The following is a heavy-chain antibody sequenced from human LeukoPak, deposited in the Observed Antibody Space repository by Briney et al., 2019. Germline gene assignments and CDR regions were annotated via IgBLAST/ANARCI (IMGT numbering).Heavy chain of an antibody. CDR2: ISAYNGNT. J-gene: IGHJ4*02. CDR1: GYTFTSYG. CDR3: ARDRGIAVAGRREFDY. D-gene: IGHD6-19*01. Sequence: ASVKVSCKASGYTFTSYGISWVRQAPGQGLEWMGWISAYNGNTNYAQKLQGRVTMTTDTSTSTAYMELRSLRSDDTAVYYCARDRGIAVAGRREFDYWGRGTLVTVSS. V-gene: IGHV1-18*01.